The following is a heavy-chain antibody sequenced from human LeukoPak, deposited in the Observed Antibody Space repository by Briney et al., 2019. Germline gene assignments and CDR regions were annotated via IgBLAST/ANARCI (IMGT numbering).Heavy chain of an antibody. Sequence: GGSLRLSCAASGFTFSSYAMHWVRQAPGKGLEWVAVISYDGSNKYYADSVKGRFTISRDNSKNTLYLQMNSLRAEDTAVYYCASRVDSSGYYAFDYWGQGTLVTVSS. CDR1: GFTFSSYA. CDR3: ASRVDSSGYYAFDY. D-gene: IGHD3-22*01. V-gene: IGHV3-30-3*01. CDR2: ISYDGSNK. J-gene: IGHJ4*02.